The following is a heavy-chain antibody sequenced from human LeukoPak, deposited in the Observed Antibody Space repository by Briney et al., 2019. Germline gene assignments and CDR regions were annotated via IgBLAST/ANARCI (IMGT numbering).Heavy chain of an antibody. D-gene: IGHD2-15*01. J-gene: IGHJ4*02. CDR3: AREVAI. Sequence: GGSLRLSCAASGYTFTSYYMHWVRQAPGQRPEWMGCIYAGNGNVKYSQNFQGRVTITRDTSASTAYMELSSLRSEDTAVYYCAREVAIWGQGTLVTVSS. V-gene: IGHV1-3*01. CDR2: IYAGNGNV. CDR1: GYTFTSYY.